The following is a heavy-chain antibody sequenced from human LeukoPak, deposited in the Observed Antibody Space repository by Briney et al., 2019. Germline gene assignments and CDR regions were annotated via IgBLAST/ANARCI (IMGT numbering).Heavy chain of an antibody. CDR3: AKARFLEWLPDNYFDY. CDR2: ISGSGGST. CDR1: GFTFSSYA. V-gene: IGHV3-23*01. Sequence: GGSLRLSCAASGFTFSSYAMSWVRQAPGKGLEWVSAISGSGGSTYYADSVKGRFTISRDNSKNTLYLQMNSLRAEDTAVYYCAKARFLEWLPDNYFDYWGQGTLVTVSS. J-gene: IGHJ4*02. D-gene: IGHD3-3*01.